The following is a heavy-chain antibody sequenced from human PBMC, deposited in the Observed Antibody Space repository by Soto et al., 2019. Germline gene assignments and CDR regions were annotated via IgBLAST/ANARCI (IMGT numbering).Heavy chain of an antibody. CDR1: GFTFTDHY. CDR3: VRGATRKRLDF. V-gene: IGHV3-11*06. D-gene: IGHD1-1*01. CDR2: ISTTGDYT. J-gene: IGHJ4*02. Sequence: GSLRLSCAASGFTFTDHYMSWIRQAPGKGLEWVSYISTTGDYTYYADSVKGRFAISRDNAKSSLHLQMNSLRVEDTAVYYCVRGATRKRLDFWGQGTLVTVSS.